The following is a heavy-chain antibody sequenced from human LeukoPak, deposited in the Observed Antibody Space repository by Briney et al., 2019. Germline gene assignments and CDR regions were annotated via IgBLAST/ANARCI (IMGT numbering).Heavy chain of an antibody. J-gene: IGHJ4*02. CDR2: IKQDGTEQ. V-gene: IGHV3-7*01. Sequence: GGSLRLSCAASGFTFSSYWMSWVRQAPGKGLEWLANIKQDGTEQNYLNSVKGRFTISRDNAKNSLYLQMNSLRVEDTAVYYCARDFYDGFALDYWGQGTLVTVSS. D-gene: IGHD2/OR15-2a*01. CDR3: ARDFYDGFALDY. CDR1: GFTFSSYW.